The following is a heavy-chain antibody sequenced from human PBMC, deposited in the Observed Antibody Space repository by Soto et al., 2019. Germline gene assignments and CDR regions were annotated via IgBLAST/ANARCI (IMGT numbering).Heavy chain of an antibody. CDR1: GGSISSRGYY. V-gene: IGHV4-39*01. CDR2: IYYSGST. CDR3: ARVVLEQQLNWFDP. D-gene: IGHD3-3*01. Sequence: SETLSLTCIVSGGSISSRGYYWGWIRQPPGKGLEWIGTIYYSGSTYYNPSLKSRITINPDTSKNQFSLQLNSVTPEDTAVYYCARVVLEQQLNWFDPWGQGTLVTVSS. J-gene: IGHJ5*02.